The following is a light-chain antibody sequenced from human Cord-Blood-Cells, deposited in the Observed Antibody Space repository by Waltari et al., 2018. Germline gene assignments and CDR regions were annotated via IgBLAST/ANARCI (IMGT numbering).Light chain of an antibody. V-gene: IGLV2-11*01. Sequence: QSALTQPRSVSGSPGQSVPLPCPGTSSDVGGSNYVSWYQQQPGKAPKRMIYDVSKRPSGVPDRFSGSKSGNTASLTISGLQAEDEADYYCCSYAGSYVFGTGTKVTVL. CDR1: SSDVGGSNY. CDR3: CSYAGSYV. CDR2: DVS. J-gene: IGLJ1*01.